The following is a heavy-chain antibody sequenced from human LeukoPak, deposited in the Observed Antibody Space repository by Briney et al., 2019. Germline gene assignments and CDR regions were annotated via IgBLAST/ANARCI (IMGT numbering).Heavy chain of an antibody. Sequence: SETLSLTCTVSGGSISSYYWSWIRQPPGKGLEWIGSIYYTGSTYYNPSLKSRVTISVDTSKNQFSLKLSSVTAADTAVYYCARRGPNYVWGSYRFYYFDYWGQGTLVTVSS. CDR2: IYYTGST. CDR3: ARRGPNYVWGSYRFYYFDY. D-gene: IGHD3-16*02. J-gene: IGHJ4*02. CDR1: GGSISSYY. V-gene: IGHV4-59*04.